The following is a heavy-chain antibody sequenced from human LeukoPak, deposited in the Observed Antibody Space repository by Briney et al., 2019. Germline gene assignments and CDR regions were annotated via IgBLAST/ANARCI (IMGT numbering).Heavy chain of an antibody. V-gene: IGHV3-23*01. CDR2: ISDTTGTT. CDR3: TIGVY. J-gene: IGHJ4*02. CDR1: GFAFSSFE. Sequence: GGSLRLSCEASGFAFSSFEMNWVRQAPGKGLEWISYISDTTGTTYFADSVRGRFTISRDDSRNTAYLQMNSLKTEDTAMYYCTIGVYWGQGTLVTVSS.